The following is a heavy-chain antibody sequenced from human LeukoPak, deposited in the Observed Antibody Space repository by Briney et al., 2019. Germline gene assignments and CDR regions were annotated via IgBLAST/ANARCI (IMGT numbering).Heavy chain of an antibody. Sequence: GGSLRLSCAASGFTVSSNYMSWVRQAPGKGLEWFSVIYSGGSTYYADSVKGRFTISRDSSKNTLFLQMNSLRLEDTAVYYCARGGGAFCGGDCYRNFDYWGQGTLVTASS. D-gene: IGHD2-21*02. CDR1: GFTVSSNY. CDR3: ARGGGAFCGGDCYRNFDY. J-gene: IGHJ4*02. CDR2: IYSGGST. V-gene: IGHV3-66*02.